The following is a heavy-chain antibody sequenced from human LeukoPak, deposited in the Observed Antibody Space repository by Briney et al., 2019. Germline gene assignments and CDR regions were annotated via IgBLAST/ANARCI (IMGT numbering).Heavy chain of an antibody. V-gene: IGHV4-34*01. CDR3: ARGGVITIFGVVRRRAFDI. Sequence: PSETLSLTCAVYGGSFSGYYWSWIRLPPGKGLEWIGEINHSGSTNYNPSLKSRVTISVDTSKNQFSLKLSSVTAADTAVYYCARGGVITIFGVVRRRAFDIWGQGTMVTVSS. CDR2: INHSGST. J-gene: IGHJ3*02. CDR1: GGSFSGYY. D-gene: IGHD3-3*01.